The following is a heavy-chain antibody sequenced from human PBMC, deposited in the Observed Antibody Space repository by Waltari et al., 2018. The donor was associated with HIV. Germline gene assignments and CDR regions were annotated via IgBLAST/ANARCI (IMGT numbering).Heavy chain of an antibody. Sequence: QVQLVQSGAEVKKPGSSVKVSCKASGGTFSSYAISWVRQAPGQGLEWMGGIIPIFGTANYAQKFQGRVTITADESTSTAYMELSSLRSEDTAVYYCARSQFPYCSGGSCYSNLDYWGQGTLVTVSS. CDR1: GGTFSSYA. CDR3: ARSQFPYCSGGSCYSNLDY. CDR2: IIPIFGTA. J-gene: IGHJ4*02. V-gene: IGHV1-69*01. D-gene: IGHD2-15*01.